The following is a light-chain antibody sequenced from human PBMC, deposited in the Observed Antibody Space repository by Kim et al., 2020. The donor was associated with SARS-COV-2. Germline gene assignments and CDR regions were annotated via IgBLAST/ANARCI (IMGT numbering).Light chain of an antibody. CDR1: SSDVGSYDL. CDR3: CSYAGSRPWV. Sequence: GQSITISCTGTSSDVGSYDLVSWYQQHPGKAPKLIIYEGTKRPSGVSNRFSGSKSGNTASLTISGLQAEDEADYYCCSYAGSRPWVFGGGTKVTVL. J-gene: IGLJ3*02. V-gene: IGLV2-23*01. CDR2: EGT.